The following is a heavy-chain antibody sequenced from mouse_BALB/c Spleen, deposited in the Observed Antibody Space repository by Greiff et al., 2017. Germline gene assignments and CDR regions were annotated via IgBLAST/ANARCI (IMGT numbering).Heavy chain of an antibody. CDR3: AKGEGATGAMDY. Sequence: QVQLQQPGAELVRPGASVKLSCKASGYTFTSYWMNWVKQRPEQGLEWIGRIDPYDSETHYNQKFKDKAILTVDKSSSTAYMQLSSLTSDDSAVYFCAKGEGATGAMDYWGQGTSVTVSS. CDR1: GYTFTSYW. J-gene: IGHJ4*01. V-gene: IGHV1-74*01. CDR2: IDPYDSET. D-gene: IGHD3-1*01.